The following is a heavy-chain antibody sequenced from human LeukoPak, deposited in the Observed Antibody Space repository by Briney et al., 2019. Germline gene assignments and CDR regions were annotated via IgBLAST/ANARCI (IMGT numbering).Heavy chain of an antibody. Sequence: GGSLTLSCTASGFTFSSYAMSWVRQAPGKGLEWVSAISGSGGSTYYADSVKGRFDISRDNSKNTLYLQMNSLRAEDTAVYYCAKKESSSSWYDYFDYWGKGTLVTVSS. CDR3: AKKESSSSWYDYFDY. CDR1: GFTFSSYA. J-gene: IGHJ4*02. D-gene: IGHD6-13*01. CDR2: ISGSGGST. V-gene: IGHV3-23*01.